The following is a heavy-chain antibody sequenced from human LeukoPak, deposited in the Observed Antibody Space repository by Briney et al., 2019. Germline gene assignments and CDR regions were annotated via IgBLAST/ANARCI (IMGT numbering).Heavy chain of an antibody. D-gene: IGHD3-9*01. J-gene: IGHJ4*02. CDR2: ISGSGGRT. V-gene: IGHV3-23*01. Sequence: GASLRLSCAASGFTFCSYAMRGVCEAPGKGVEWVSAISGSGGRTYYADSVKGGFTISRDNSKNTLYLQMNSLRAEYTAVYYCAKDQQVLRYFDWSMGDYFDYWGQGTLVTVSS. CDR3: AKDQQVLRYFDWSMGDYFDY. CDR1: GFTFCSYA.